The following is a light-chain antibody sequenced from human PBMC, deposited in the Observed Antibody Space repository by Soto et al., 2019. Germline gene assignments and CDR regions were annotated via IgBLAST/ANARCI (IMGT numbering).Light chain of an antibody. CDR1: SSDVGSYNL. CDR2: EGS. Sequence: QSALTQPASVSGSPGQSITISCTGTSSDVGSYNLVSWYQQHPGKAPKLMIYEGSKRPSGVPNRFSGSKSGNTASLTISGLQAEDEADYYCCSYAGSSTGRVLFGGGTKLTVL. V-gene: IGLV2-23*01. CDR3: CSYAGSSTGRVL. J-gene: IGLJ2*01.